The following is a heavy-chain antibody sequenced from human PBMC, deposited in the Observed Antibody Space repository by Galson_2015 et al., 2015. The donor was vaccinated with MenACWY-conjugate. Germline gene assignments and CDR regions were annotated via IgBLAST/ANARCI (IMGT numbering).Heavy chain of an antibody. V-gene: IGHV3-11*05. D-gene: IGHD1-1*01. CDR1: GFTFSDYY. Sequence: LRLSCAASGFTFSDYYMSWIRQAPGKGLEWVSYISSSSTYTDHADSVKGRFTISRDNAKNSLYLQMNSLRAEDTAVYYCARVQGGTRGVNYWGRGTLVTVSS. CDR3: ARVQGGTRGVNY. CDR2: ISSSSTYT. J-gene: IGHJ4*02.